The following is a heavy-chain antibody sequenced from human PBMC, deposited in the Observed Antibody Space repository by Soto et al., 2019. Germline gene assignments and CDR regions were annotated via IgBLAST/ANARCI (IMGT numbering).Heavy chain of an antibody. J-gene: IGHJ6*02. D-gene: IGHD2-15*01. CDR2: IYWDDDR. Sequence: QITLKESGPALVKPTQTLTLTCSFSGFSFSSSGVGVGWIRQPPGKALEWLALIYWDDDRWFSPSLQSRLTVTKDTSKNQVVLTLTNVAPVDTATYYCAYRSGYCHFQNWNGSYAMDVWGQGSMVT. V-gene: IGHV2-5*02. CDR1: GFSFSSSGVG. CDR3: AYRSGYCHFQNWNGSYAMDV.